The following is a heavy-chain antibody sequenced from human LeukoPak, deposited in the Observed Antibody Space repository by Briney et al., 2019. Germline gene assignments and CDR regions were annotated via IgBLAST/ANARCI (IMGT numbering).Heavy chain of an antibody. Sequence: PGGSLRLSCAASGITFRSYGMHWVRQAPGKGLEWVALIWYDGSKQYYGDSVKGRFTISRDNSKNMLYLEMHSLRAEDTAIYYCASGTIPFTFGEIWSLDYWGQETLVTVSS. CDR2: IWYDGSKQ. CDR3: ASGTIPFTFGEIWSLDY. D-gene: IGHD3-16*01. J-gene: IGHJ4*02. V-gene: IGHV3-33*01. CDR1: GITFRSYG.